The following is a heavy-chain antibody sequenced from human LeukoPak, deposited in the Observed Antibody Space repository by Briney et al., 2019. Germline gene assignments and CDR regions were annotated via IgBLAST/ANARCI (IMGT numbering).Heavy chain of an antibody. D-gene: IGHD1-1*01. CDR1: GGTFSSYA. CDR3: AKDYRRLQPDAFDI. Sequence: ASVKVSCKASGGTFSSYAISWVRQAPGQGLEWMGGIIPIFGTANYAQKFQGRVTITADESTSTAYMELSSLRSEDTAVYYCAKDYRRLQPDAFDIWGQGTMVTVSS. V-gene: IGHV1-69*13. J-gene: IGHJ3*02. CDR2: IIPIFGTA.